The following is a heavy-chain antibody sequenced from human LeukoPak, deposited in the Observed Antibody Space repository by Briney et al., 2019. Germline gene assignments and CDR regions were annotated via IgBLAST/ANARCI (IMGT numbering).Heavy chain of an antibody. CDR2: IKQDGSEK. J-gene: IGHJ3*02. D-gene: IGHD2-8*01. V-gene: IGHV3-7*01. CDR3: AREGGLGYCTNGICSTGYAFDI. Sequence: QSGGSLRLSCAASGFTFSYYSMNWVRQAPGKGLEWVANIKQDGSEKYYVDSVKGRFTISRDNAKNSLYLQMNSLRAEDTAVYYCAREGGLGYCTNGICSTGYAFDIWGQGAMVTVSS. CDR1: GFTFSYYS.